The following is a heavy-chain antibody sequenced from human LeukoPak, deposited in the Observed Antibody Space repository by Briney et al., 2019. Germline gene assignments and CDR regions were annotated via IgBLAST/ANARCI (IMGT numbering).Heavy chain of an antibody. V-gene: IGHV3-21*01. Sequence: PGGSLRLSCAASGFTFTSYSMNWVRQAPGKGLEWVSSISSSSSYIYYADSVKGRFTISRDNAKISLYLQMNSLRAEDTAVYYCARDLFVRGHSEYSSDWVPYYMDVWGKGTTVTVSS. CDR2: ISSSSSYI. CDR1: GFTFTSYS. J-gene: IGHJ6*03. D-gene: IGHD6-19*01. CDR3: ARDLFVRGHSEYSSDWVPYYMDV.